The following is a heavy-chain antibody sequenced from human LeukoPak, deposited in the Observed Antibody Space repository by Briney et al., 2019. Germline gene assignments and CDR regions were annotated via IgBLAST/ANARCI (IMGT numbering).Heavy chain of an antibody. J-gene: IGHJ5*02. V-gene: IGHV3-30*02. CDR2: ILSDGSRD. CDR1: GFTFSSYG. CDR3: AKDKMVGAKNWFDP. D-gene: IGHD1-26*01. Sequence: SGGSLRLSCAASGFTFSSYGMHWVRQTPGQRLECLASILSDGSRDFYTDSVKGRFTISRDNSKNTLYLQMNSLRAEDTAVYYCAKDKMVGAKNWFDPWGQGTLVTVSS.